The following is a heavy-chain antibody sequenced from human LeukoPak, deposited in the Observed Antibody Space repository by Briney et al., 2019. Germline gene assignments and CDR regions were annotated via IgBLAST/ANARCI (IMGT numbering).Heavy chain of an antibody. D-gene: IGHD3-22*01. CDR3: ARVPSRDYYDSSGYLDY. V-gene: IGHV4-59*08. J-gene: IGHJ4*02. CDR2: IYYSGST. CDR1: GGSISSNY. Sequence: PSETLSLTCSVSGGSISSNYWSWIRQPPGKGLEWIGYIYYSGSTSYNPSLKSRVTISVDTSKNQFSLKLNSVTAADTAVYYCARVPSRDYYDSSGYLDYWGQGTLVTVSS.